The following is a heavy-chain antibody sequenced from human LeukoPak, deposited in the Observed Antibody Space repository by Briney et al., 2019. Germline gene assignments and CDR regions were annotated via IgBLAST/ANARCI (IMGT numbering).Heavy chain of an antibody. CDR2: ISSSGSTI. Sequence: GGSLRLSCAASGFTFSDYYMSWIRQAPGKGLEWVSYISSSGSTIYYADSVKGRLTISRDNAKNSLYLQMNSLRAEDTAVYYCARDYEPAAYFDYWGQGTLVTVSS. D-gene: IGHD2-2*01. J-gene: IGHJ4*02. CDR1: GFTFSDYY. CDR3: ARDYEPAAYFDY. V-gene: IGHV3-11*01.